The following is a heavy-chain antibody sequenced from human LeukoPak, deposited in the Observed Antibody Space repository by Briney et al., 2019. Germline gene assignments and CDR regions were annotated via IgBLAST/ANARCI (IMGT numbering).Heavy chain of an antibody. CDR3: ASSPYYYDSSGYYSGNWFDP. D-gene: IGHD3-22*01. CDR2: IYYSGST. CDR1: GGSISSDY. V-gene: IGHV4-59*01. Sequence: SETLSLTCTVSGGSISSDYWSWIRQPRGKGLEWIGYIYYSGSTNYNPSLKSRVTISVDTSKNQFSLKLSSVTAADTAVYYCASSPYYYDSSGYYSGNWFDPWGQGTLVTVSS. J-gene: IGHJ5*02.